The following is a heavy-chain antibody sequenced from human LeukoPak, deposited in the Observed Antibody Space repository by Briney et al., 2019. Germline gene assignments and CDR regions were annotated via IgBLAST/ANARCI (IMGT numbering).Heavy chain of an antibody. V-gene: IGHV4-59*12. J-gene: IGHJ4*01. CDR3: SGGGFPNTGCIYA. CDR1: GASINDYH. CDR2: ISDTGDT. Sequence: PSETLSLTCTVSGASINDYHWSWMRQPPEGGLEWISFISDTGDTNHNPSLKSRLPMSADTATNQLSLKLTSVTAAAAAVYYCSGGGFPNTGCIYAWGQGILVIVSS. D-gene: IGHD2-8*02.